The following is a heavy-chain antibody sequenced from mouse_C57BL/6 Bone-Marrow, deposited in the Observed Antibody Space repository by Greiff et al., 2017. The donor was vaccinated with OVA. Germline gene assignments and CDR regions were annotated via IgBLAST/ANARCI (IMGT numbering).Heavy chain of an antibody. V-gene: IGHV5-6*01. D-gene: IGHD3-2*02. CDR2: ISSGGSYT. CDR1: GFTFSSYG. Sequence: EVQGVESGGDLVKPGGSLKLSCAASGFTFSSYGMSWVRQTPDKRLEWVATISSGGSYTYYPDSVKGRFTISRDNAKNTLYLQMSSLKSEDTAMYYCARALRLRYYYAMDYWGQGTSVTVSS. J-gene: IGHJ4*01. CDR3: ARALRLRYYYAMDY.